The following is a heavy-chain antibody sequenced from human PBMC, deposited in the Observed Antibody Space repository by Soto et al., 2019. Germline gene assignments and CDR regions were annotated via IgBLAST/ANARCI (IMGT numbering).Heavy chain of an antibody. Sequence: SVKVSFKASGYTFTCYYMHWVRQAPGQGLEWMGWINPNRGGTNYAQKFQGRVTMTRDTSISTAYMELSRLRSDDTAVYYCARGRKLLWFGELIPDDYWGQGTLVTVSS. V-gene: IGHV1-2*02. J-gene: IGHJ4*02. D-gene: IGHD3-10*01. CDR2: INPNRGGT. CDR3: ARGRKLLWFGELIPDDY. CDR1: GYTFTCYY.